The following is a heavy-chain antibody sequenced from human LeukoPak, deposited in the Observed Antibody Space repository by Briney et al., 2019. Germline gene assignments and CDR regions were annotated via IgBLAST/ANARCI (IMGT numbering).Heavy chain of an antibody. CDR2: INHSGST. CDR3: ARGLGDYYDSSGDDY. V-gene: IGHV4-34*01. Sequence: SETPSLTCAVYGGSFSGYYWSWIRQPPGKGLEWIGEINHSGSTNYNPSLTSRVTISVDTSKNQFSLKLCSVTAADTAVYYCARGLGDYYDSSGDDYWGQGTLVTVSS. CDR1: GGSFSGYY. D-gene: IGHD3-22*01. J-gene: IGHJ4*02.